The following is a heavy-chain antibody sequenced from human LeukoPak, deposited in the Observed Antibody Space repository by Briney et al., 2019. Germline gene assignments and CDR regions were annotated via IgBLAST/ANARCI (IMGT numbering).Heavy chain of an antibody. CDR2: IYYSGST. J-gene: IGHJ4*02. CDR1: GGSISSYY. CDR3: ARVGSSWWVFDY. Sequence: SETLSLTCTVSGGSISSYYWSWLRQPPGKGLEWIGYIYYSGSTNYNPSLKSRVTISVDTSKNQFSLKLSSVTAADTAVYYCARVGSSWWVFDYWGQGTLVTVSS. D-gene: IGHD6-13*01. V-gene: IGHV4-59*01.